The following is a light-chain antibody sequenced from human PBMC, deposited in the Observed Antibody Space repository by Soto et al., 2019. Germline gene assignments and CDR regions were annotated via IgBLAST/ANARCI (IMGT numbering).Light chain of an antibody. V-gene: IGKV3-11*01. J-gene: IGKJ5*01. CDR1: QSVGSY. CDR2: GAS. Sequence: EIVLTQSPATLSLYPGERATLSCRASQSVGSYLVWYQQKPGQAPRLLIHGASSRATGIPARFSGSGSGTDFTLTISSLEPEDFAVYYRQQRSNWPPLFGQGTRLEIK. CDR3: QQRSNWPPL.